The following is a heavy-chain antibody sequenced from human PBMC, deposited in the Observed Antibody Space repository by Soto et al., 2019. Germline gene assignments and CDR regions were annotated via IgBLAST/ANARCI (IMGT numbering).Heavy chain of an antibody. CDR1: AYAFICYF. Sequence: VTVSCTPAAYAFICYFMHWVRQAPGQGFEWMGWINPNSGAIRYAQMFQGRVPLSGDTSISTACMALSGFRSANPTVHSCAMGGCTILAPQTWRQGTLVTVSS. V-gene: IGHV1-2*02. CDR2: INPNSGAI. CDR3: AMGGCTILAPQT. J-gene: IGHJ5*02.